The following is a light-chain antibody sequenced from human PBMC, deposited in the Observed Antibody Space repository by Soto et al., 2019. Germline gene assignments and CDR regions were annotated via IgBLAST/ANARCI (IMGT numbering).Light chain of an antibody. CDR3: QQYGSSPPGLT. Sequence: EIVLTQSPGTLSLSPGERSTLSCRASQSVSSNLAWYQQKPGQAPRLLIYGASTRATGIPARFSGSGSGTDFTLTISRLEPEDFAVYYCQQYGSSPPGLTFGGGTKVDIK. CDR2: GAS. CDR1: QSVSSN. V-gene: IGKV3-20*01. J-gene: IGKJ4*01.